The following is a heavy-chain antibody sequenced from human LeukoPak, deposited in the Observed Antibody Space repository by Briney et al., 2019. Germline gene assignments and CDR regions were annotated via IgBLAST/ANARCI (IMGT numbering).Heavy chain of an antibody. Sequence: PSETLSLTCAVYGGSFSGYYWSWIRQPPGKGLEWIGEINHSGSTNYNPSLKSRVTISVDTSKNQFSPKLSSVTAADTAVYYCATRRRYCSGGSCYLTSLRGGFDYWGQGTLVTVSS. CDR2: INHSGST. CDR1: GGSFSGYY. CDR3: ATRRRYCSGGSCYLTSLRGGFDY. V-gene: IGHV4-34*01. J-gene: IGHJ4*02. D-gene: IGHD2-15*01.